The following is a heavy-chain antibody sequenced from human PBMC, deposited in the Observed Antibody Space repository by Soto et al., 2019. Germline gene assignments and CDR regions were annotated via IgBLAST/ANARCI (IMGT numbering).Heavy chain of an antibody. Sequence: ASVKVSCKASGNTFTSFGMNWVRQAPGQRLEWLGWINGGNGKTKYSQKFQGRVIITRDTSASTAYMELSRLRSEDTAVYYCARAEYYDDSSPGDAFDIWGQGTMVTVSS. D-gene: IGHD3-22*01. CDR2: INGGNGKT. CDR1: GNTFTSFG. CDR3: ARAEYYDDSSPGDAFDI. J-gene: IGHJ3*02. V-gene: IGHV1-3*01.